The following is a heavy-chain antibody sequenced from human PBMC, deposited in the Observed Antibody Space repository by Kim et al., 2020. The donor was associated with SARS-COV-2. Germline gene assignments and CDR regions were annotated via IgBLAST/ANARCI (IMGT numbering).Heavy chain of an antibody. D-gene: IGHD1-7*01. J-gene: IGHJ6*02. V-gene: IGHV3-49*04. CDR2: IRSKAYGGTT. Sequence: GGSLRLSCTASGFTFGDYAMSWVRQAPGKGLEWVGFIRSKAYGGTTEYAASVKGRFTISRDDSKSIAYLQMNSLKTEDTAVYYCTRRELELERAYYYGMDVWGQGTTVTVSS. CDR1: GFTFGDYA. CDR3: TRRELELERAYYYGMDV.